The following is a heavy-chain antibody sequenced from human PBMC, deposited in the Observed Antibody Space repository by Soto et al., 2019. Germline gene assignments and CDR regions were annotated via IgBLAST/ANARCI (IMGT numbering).Heavy chain of an antibody. Sequence: QVQLQESGPGLVKPSETLSLTCTVSGGSISSYYWSWIRQPPGKGLEWIGYIYYSGSTNYSPSLQRPVLMLVDTSQNLIFLQLSSVTAADTHVYYCARGAGILELLLSHRAGYYGMDVWGQGTTVTVSS. V-gene: IGHV4-59*01. CDR1: GGSISSYY. CDR2: IYYSGST. CDR3: ARGAGILELLLSHRAGYYGMDV. J-gene: IGHJ6*02. D-gene: IGHD3-3*01.